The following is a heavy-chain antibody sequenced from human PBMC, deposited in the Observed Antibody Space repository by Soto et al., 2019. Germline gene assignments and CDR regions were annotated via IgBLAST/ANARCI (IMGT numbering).Heavy chain of an antibody. CDR2: IIPILATP. J-gene: IGHJ4*02. Sequence: QVQLVQSGPEVKKPGSSVKVSCTASGGIFSNFAVSWVRQAPGQGLKWMGGIIPILATPKYAQKFQGRVTIAAVKNIAYMELSSLTSEDTAVYYCARVGSRDAYNYVLDKWGQGTLVTVSS. CDR3: ARVGSRDAYNYVLDK. V-gene: IGHV1-69*06. D-gene: IGHD5-18*01. CDR1: GGIFSNFA.